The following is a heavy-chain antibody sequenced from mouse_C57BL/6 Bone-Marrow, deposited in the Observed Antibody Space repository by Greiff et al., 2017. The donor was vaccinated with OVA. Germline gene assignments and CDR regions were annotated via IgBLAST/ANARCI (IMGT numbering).Heavy chain of an antibody. CDR2: IHPNSGST. J-gene: IGHJ3*01. Sequence: QVQLQQPGAELVKPGASVKLSCKASGYTFTSYWMHWVKQRPGQGLEWIGRIHPNSGSTNYNEKLKSKSTLTVDNSSSTAYMQLSSLTSEDSAVYYCARDGYFRRFAYWGQGALVTVSA. CDR1: GYTFTSYW. D-gene: IGHD2-3*01. CDR3: ARDGYFRRFAY. V-gene: IGHV1-64*01.